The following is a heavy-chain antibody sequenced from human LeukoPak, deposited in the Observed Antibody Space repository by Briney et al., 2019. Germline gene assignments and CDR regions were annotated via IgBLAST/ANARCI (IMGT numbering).Heavy chain of an antibody. CDR1: GGSISSGGYY. CDR2: IYYSGST. CDR3: ARLDIVFYGMDV. Sequence: SETLSLTCTVSGGSISSGGYYWSWIRQHPGKGLEWIGYIYYSGSTYYNPSLKSRVTISVDTSKNQFSLKLSSVTAAGTAVYYCARLDIVFYGMDVWGQGTTVTVSS. D-gene: IGHD5/OR15-5a*01. V-gene: IGHV4-31*03. J-gene: IGHJ6*02.